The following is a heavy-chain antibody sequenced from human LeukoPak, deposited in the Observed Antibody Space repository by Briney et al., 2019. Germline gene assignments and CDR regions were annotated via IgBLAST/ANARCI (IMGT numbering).Heavy chain of an antibody. Sequence: ASVKVSCKASGSTFSSYDINWVRQATGQGLEWMGWMNPNSGDTGYTPRFQGRVTMTRDTSISTAYMELSSLRSEDTAVYYCARDFVTIFGVGHNWFDPWGQGTLVTVSS. CDR1: GSTFSSYD. V-gene: IGHV1-8*02. CDR3: ARDFVTIFGVGHNWFDP. J-gene: IGHJ5*02. D-gene: IGHD3-3*01. CDR2: MNPNSGDT.